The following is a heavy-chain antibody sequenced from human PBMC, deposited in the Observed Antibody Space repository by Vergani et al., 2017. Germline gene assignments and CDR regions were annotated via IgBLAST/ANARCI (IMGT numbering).Heavy chain of an antibody. D-gene: IGHD2-15*01. Sequence: QVQLQESGPGLVKPSETLSLTCSVSGGSISSNFWSWVRRPPGKGLEWIGYIHQSGRTNSNPSLKSRVTISIDTSKNQFSLKLSSVTAADTAVYYCARAVVVVAAAGKYFDYWGQGTLVTVSS. V-gene: IGHV4-59*08. CDR1: GGSISSNF. J-gene: IGHJ4*02. CDR3: ARAVVVVAAAGKYFDY. CDR2: IHQSGRT.